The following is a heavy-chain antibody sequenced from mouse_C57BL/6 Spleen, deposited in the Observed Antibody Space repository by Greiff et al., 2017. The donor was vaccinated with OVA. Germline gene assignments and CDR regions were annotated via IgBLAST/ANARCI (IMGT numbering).Heavy chain of an antibody. D-gene: IGHD2-4*01. CDR3: ARDDYDPHYYAMDY. V-gene: IGHV5-16*01. J-gene: IGHJ4*01. CDR1: GFTFSDYY. CDR2: INYDGSST. Sequence: EVQLVESEGGLVQPGSSMKLSCTASGFTFSDYYMAWVRQVPEKGLEWVANINYDGSSTYYLDSLKSRFIISRDNAKNILYLQMSSLKSEDTATDYCARDDYDPHYYAMDYWGQGTSVTVSS.